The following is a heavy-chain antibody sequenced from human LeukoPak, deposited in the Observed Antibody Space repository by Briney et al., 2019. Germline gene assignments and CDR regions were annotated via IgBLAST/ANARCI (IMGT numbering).Heavy chain of an antibody. CDR3: ARGGYYGSGNDFRFDP. J-gene: IGHJ5*02. V-gene: IGHV4-61*08. D-gene: IGHD3-10*01. Sequence: SETLSLTCAVSGDSISSGGYSWSWIRQTPGKGLEWIAYIHDSGSTNYNPSLKSRVTISVETSKNQFSLKLKSVTAADTAVYYCARGGYYGSGNDFRFDPWGQGTLVTVSS. CDR1: GDSISSGGYS. CDR2: IHDSGST.